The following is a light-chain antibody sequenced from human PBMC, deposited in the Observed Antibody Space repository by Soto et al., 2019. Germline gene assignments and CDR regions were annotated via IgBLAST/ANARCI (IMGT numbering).Light chain of an antibody. CDR1: SGVVGAYNF. V-gene: IGLV2-14*03. CDR3: SSYAGSDTFV. CDR2: HVS. Sequence: QSALTQPASVSGSPGQSITISCTGTSGVVGAYNFVSWYQQHPGKAPKLIVYHVSDRPSGFSSRFSGSKSGNSASLTISGLHAEDEADYYCSSYAGSDTFVFGTGTKVTVL. J-gene: IGLJ1*01.